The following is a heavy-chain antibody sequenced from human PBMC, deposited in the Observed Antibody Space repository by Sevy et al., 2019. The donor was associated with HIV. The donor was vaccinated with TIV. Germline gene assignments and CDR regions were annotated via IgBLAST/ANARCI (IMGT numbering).Heavy chain of an antibody. CDR1: GDSIIDYY. D-gene: IGHD6-19*01. V-gene: IGHV4-59*01. CDR3: ARDTSGYSSGWYPYYHYYGIDV. CDR2: IHNRGRY. Sequence: SETLSLTCTVPGDSIIDYYWSWIRQPPGKGLEWIGYIHNRGRYNYNPSLKSRVTISGDVSKNQFSLKLSSVTAADTAVYYCARDTSGYSSGWYPYYHYYGIDVWGQGTTVTVSS. J-gene: IGHJ6*02.